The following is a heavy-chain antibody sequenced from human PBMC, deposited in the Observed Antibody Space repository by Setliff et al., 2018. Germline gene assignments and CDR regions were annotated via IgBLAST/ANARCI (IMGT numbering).Heavy chain of an antibody. CDR1: GGSISSGSYY. D-gene: IGHD2-21*01. CDR2: LHTSGTT. J-gene: IGHJ6*02. Sequence: SETLSLTCAVSGGSISSGSYYWSWIRQPAGKGLEWVGRLHTSGTTNYSPSLTGRVTISADTSKNQISLTLSSVSAADTAFYYCAKEFVVISFVKNIHHHYGMDVWGQGTTVTVSS. V-gene: IGHV4-61*02. CDR3: AKEFVVISFVKNIHHHYGMDV.